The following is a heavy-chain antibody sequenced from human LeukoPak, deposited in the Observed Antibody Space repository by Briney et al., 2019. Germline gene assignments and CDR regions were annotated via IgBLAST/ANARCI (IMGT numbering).Heavy chain of an antibody. D-gene: IGHD6-6*01. CDR3: AREADPRLYASSSSDY. CDR1: GFGFSNFW. V-gene: IGHV3-74*01. J-gene: IGHJ4*01. Sequence: GGSLTLSCAASGFGFSNFWMHWVRQAPGKGLVWVSRIKTDGTTTVYADSVKGRFTISRDNAKNTLYLQMKSLRAEDTAVYFCAREADPRLYASSSSDYWGQGTPVTVSS. CDR2: IKTDGTTT.